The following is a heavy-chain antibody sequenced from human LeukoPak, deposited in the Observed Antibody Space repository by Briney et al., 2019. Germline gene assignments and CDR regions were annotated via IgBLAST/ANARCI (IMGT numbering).Heavy chain of an antibody. CDR3: ARVPGIAVAGSY. CDR1: GGSISSSSYY. V-gene: IGHV4-39*01. Sequence: SETLSLTCTVSGGSISSSSYYWGWIRQPPGKGLEWIGSIYYSGSTYYNPSLKSRVTISVDTSKNQFSLKLSSVTAADTAVYYCARVPGIAVAGSYWGQGTPVTVSS. J-gene: IGHJ4*02. CDR2: IYYSGST. D-gene: IGHD6-19*01.